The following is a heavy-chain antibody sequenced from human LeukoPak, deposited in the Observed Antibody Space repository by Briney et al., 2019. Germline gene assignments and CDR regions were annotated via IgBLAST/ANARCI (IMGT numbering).Heavy chain of an antibody. CDR2: ISAYNGNT. CDR3: ARDRYYYGSGSSDWFDP. J-gene: IGHJ5*02. Sequence: ASAKVSCKASGYTFTSYGISWVRQAPGQGLEWMGWISAYNGNTNYAQKLQGRVTMTTDTSTSTAYMELRSLRSDDTAVYYCARDRYYYGSGSSDWFDPWGQGTLVTVSS. D-gene: IGHD3-10*01. V-gene: IGHV1-18*01. CDR1: GYTFTSYG.